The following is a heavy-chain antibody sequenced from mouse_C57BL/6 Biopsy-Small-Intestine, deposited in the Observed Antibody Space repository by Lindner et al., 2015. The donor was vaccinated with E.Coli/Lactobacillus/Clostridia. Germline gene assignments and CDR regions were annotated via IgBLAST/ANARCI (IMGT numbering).Heavy chain of an antibody. V-gene: IGHV1-19*01. CDR2: INPYNGGT. J-gene: IGHJ3*01. D-gene: IGHD1-1*01. CDR1: GYTFTDYY. CDR3: ANYYGSSYGFVY. Sequence: VQLQESGPVLVKPGASVKMSCKASGYTFTDYYMNWVKQSHGKSLEWIGVINPYNGGTSYNQKFKGKATLTVDKSSSTAYMELNSLTSEDSVVYYCANYYGSSYGFVYWGQGTLVTVSA.